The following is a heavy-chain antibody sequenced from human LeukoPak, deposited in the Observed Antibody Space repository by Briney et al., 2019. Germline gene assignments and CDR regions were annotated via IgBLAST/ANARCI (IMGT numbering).Heavy chain of an antibody. D-gene: IGHD2-2*01. Sequence: GESLKISCKGSGYSFTNYWIGWVRQVPGKGLEWMGIVYPDDSDPTYSPAFQGQVSISADKSISTAYLQWSSLKASDTAMYYCARILQPAERGALDIWGQGTMVTVSS. CDR3: ARILQPAERGALDI. V-gene: IGHV5-51*01. CDR1: GYSFTNYW. CDR2: VYPDDSDP. J-gene: IGHJ3*02.